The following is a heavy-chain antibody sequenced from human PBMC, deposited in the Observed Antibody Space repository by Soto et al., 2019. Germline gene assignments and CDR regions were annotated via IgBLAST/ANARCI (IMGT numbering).Heavy chain of an antibody. CDR2: IDPSDSYT. Sequence: GESLKISCKGSGYSFTSYLISWVRQMPGKGLEWMGRIDPSDSYTNYSPSFQGHVTISADKSISTAYLQWSSLKASDTAMYYCARLKYSSSWYDYWGQGTLVTVSS. CDR3: ARLKYSSSWYDY. J-gene: IGHJ4*02. CDR1: GYSFTSYL. D-gene: IGHD6-13*01. V-gene: IGHV5-10-1*01.